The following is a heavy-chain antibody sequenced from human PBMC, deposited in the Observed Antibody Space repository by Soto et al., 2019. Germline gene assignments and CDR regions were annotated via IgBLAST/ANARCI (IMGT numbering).Heavy chain of an antibody. J-gene: IGHJ5*02. CDR2: IYYSGST. Sequence: SETLSLTCTVSGGSISSYYWSWIRQPPGKGLEWIGYIYYSGSTNYNPSLKSRVTISVDTSKNQFSLKLSSVTAADTAVYYCARVNRLGILTGYYSFDPWGQGTLVTVSS. D-gene: IGHD3-9*01. V-gene: IGHV4-59*01. CDR1: GGSISSYY. CDR3: ARVNRLGILTGYYSFDP.